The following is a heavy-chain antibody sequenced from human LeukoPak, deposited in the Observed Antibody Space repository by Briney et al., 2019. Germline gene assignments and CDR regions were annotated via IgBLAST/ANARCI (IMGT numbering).Heavy chain of an antibody. CDR2: TYYRSKWYN. Sequence: SQTLSLTCAISGDSVSSNSVAWNWIRQSPSRGLEWLGRTYYRSKWYNDYAVSLKNRITIKPDTSKKQLSLQLNSVTPEDTAVYYCVRDGGPVVANLDYWGQGTLVTVSS. J-gene: IGHJ4*02. CDR1: GDSVSSNSVA. CDR3: VRDGGPVVANLDY. D-gene: IGHD3-22*01. V-gene: IGHV6-1*01.